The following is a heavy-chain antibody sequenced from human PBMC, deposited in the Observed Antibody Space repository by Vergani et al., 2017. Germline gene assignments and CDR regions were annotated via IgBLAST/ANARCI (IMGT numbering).Heavy chain of an antibody. CDR3: ARAGDDYIWGSYREFDY. V-gene: IGHV3-30-3*01. Sequence: QVQLVESGGGVVQPGRSLRLSCAASGFTFSNYAMHWVRQAPGKGLEWVAVISYDGSNKYYADSVKGRFTISRDNSKNTLYLQMNSLRAEDTAVYYCARAGDDYIWGSYREFDYWGQGTLVTVSS. D-gene: IGHD3-16*02. CDR2: ISYDGSNK. CDR1: GFTFSNYA. J-gene: IGHJ4*02.